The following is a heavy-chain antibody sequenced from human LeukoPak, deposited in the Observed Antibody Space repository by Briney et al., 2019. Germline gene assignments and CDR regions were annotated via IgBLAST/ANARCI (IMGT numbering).Heavy chain of an antibody. Sequence: SETLSLTCTVSGGSISSYYWSWIRQPPGKGLEWIGYIYHSGSTYYNPSLKSRVTISVDRSKNQFSLKLSSVTAADTAVYYCARGRGPKDYWGQGTLVTVSS. CDR3: ARGRGPKDY. D-gene: IGHD3-10*01. CDR2: IYHSGST. J-gene: IGHJ4*02. CDR1: GGSISSYY. V-gene: IGHV4-59*12.